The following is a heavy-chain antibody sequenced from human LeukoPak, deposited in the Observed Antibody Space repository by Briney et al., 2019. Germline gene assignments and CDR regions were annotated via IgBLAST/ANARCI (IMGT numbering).Heavy chain of an antibody. CDR1: GFTFSSYA. D-gene: IGHD3-16*02. J-gene: IGHJ4*02. CDR3: AKARSRGITFGGVIVIPYFDY. Sequence: GGSLRLSCAASGFTFSSYAMSWVRQAPGNGLEWVSAISGSGGSTYYADSVKGRFTISRDNSKNTLYLQMNSLRAEDTAVYYCAKARSRGITFGGVIVIPYFDYWGQGTLVTVSS. CDR2: ISGSGGST. V-gene: IGHV3-23*01.